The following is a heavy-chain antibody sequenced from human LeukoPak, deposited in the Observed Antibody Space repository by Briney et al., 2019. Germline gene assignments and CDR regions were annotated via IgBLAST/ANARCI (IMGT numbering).Heavy chain of an antibody. CDR3: ARWRLSGYADEYYFDY. D-gene: IGHD5-12*01. CDR1: GFNFDDYA. V-gene: IGHV3-9*01. CDR2: ISWNSDSI. Sequence: PGRSLRLSCAASGFNFDDYAMHWVRQVPGKGLEWVSGISWNSDSIGYADSVKGRFTISRDNAKKSLYLQMNSLRAEDTAVYYCARWRLSGYADEYYFDYWGQGSLVTVSS. J-gene: IGHJ4*02.